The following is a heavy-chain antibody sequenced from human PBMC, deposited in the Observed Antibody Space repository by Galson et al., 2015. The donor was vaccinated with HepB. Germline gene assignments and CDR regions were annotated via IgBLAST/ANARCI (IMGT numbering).Heavy chain of an antibody. Sequence: SETLSLTCAVYGGSFSGYYWSWIRQPPGKGLEWIGEINHSGSTNYNPSLKSRVTISVDTSKNQFSLKLSSVTAADTAVYYCASFGNGYYLDYWGQGTLVTVSS. D-gene: IGHD3-3*01. CDR3: ASFGNGYYLDY. CDR2: INHSGST. CDR1: GGSFSGYY. J-gene: IGHJ4*02. V-gene: IGHV4-34*01.